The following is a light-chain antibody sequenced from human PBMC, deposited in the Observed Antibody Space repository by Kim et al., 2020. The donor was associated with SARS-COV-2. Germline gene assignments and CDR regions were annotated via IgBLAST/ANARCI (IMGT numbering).Light chain of an antibody. CDR1: RLADKD. Sequence: SYELTQPPSVSVSPGQTASITCSGNRLADKDVCWYQQMPGQSPVLVIYQDTKRPLGIPERFSGSNSGNTATLTIRGTQAMDDADYYCQVWDSITAIFGGG. J-gene: IGLJ2*01. CDR2: QDT. V-gene: IGLV3-1*01. CDR3: QVWDSITAI.